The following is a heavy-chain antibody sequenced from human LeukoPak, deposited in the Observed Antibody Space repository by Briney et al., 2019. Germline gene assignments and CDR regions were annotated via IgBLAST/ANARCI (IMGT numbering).Heavy chain of an antibody. J-gene: IGHJ4*02. CDR2: IYHSGST. V-gene: IGHV4-30-2*01. CDR3: ARGGVVTPTS. CDR1: GGSISSGGYS. D-gene: IGHD4-23*01. Sequence: SETLSLTCAVSGGSISSGGYSWSWIRQPPGKGLEWIGYIYHSGSTYYNPSLKSRVTISVDRSKNQFSLKLSSVTAADTAVYYCARGGVVTPTSWGQGTLVTVSS.